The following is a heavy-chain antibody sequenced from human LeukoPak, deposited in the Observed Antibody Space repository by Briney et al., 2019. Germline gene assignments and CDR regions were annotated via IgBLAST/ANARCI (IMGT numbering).Heavy chain of an antibody. CDR2: INHSGST. CDR1: GGSFSGYY. CDR3: ARGRGSSSWMYFDY. V-gene: IGHV4-34*01. J-gene: IGHJ4*02. Sequence: SETLSLTCAVYGGSFSGYYWSWIRQPPGKGLEWLGEINHSGSTNYNPSLKSRVTISVDTSKNQFSLKLSSVTAADTAVYYCARGRGSSSWMYFDYWGQGTLVTVSP. D-gene: IGHD6-13*01.